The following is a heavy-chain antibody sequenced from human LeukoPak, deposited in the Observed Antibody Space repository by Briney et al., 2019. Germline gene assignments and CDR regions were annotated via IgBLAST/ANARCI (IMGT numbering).Heavy chain of an antibody. CDR1: GGSIRSTTYY. J-gene: IGHJ4*02. D-gene: IGHD3-22*01. CDR3: ARAPHFFDSSGSRYYFDY. Sequence: PSETLSLTCSVSGGSIRSTTYYWGWIRQPPGKGLEWIGSIYYSGNTYYSPSLMSRVTISVDTSKNQFSLILRSVTAADTAVYYCARAPHFFDSSGSRYYFDYWGREPWSPSPQ. CDR2: IYYSGNT. V-gene: IGHV4-39*07.